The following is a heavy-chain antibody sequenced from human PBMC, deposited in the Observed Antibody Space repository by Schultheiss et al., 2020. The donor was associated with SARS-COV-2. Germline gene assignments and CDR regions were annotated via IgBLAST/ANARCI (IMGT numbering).Heavy chain of an antibody. CDR2: VSANNGDT. Sequence: GESLKISCKASGYTFTNYGITWVRQAPGQGLEVIGWVSANNGDTNYAQKFRGRVTVTTDTSTSTAYMELRSLRYDDTAVYYCARTSVYYFGMDVWGQGTTVTVSS. CDR3: ARTSVYYFGMDV. CDR1: GYTFTNYG. V-gene: IGHV1-18*04. J-gene: IGHJ6*02.